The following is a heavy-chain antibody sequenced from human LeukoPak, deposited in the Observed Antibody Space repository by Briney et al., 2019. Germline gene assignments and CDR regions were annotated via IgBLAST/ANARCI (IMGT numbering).Heavy chain of an antibody. Sequence: GGSLRLSCAASGFTFSSYAMHWVRQAPGKGLEWVAVISYDGSNKYYADSVKGRFTISRDNSKNTLNLQMNSLRAEDTAVYYCAKERYYNDYGNWFDPWGQGTLVTVSS. D-gene: IGHD4-17*01. CDR2: ISYDGSNK. CDR3: AKERYYNDYGNWFDP. CDR1: GFTFSSYA. J-gene: IGHJ5*02. V-gene: IGHV3-30-3*01.